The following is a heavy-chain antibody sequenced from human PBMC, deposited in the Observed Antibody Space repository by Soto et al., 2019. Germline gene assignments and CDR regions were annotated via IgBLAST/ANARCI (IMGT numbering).Heavy chain of an antibody. D-gene: IGHD2-15*01. V-gene: IGHV1-18*01. CDR2: ISAYNGNT. CDR3: ARDPLVEVAAIRFDP. Sequence: EASVKVSCKASGYTFTSYGISWVRQAPGQGLEWMGWISAYNGNTNYAQKLQGRVTMTTDTSTSTAYMELRSLRSDDTAVYYCARDPLVEVAAIRFDPWGQGTLVTVSS. J-gene: IGHJ5*02. CDR1: GYTFTSYG.